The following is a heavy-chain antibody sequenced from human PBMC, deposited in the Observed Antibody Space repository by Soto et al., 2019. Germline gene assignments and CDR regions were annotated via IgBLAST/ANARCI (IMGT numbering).Heavy chain of an antibody. D-gene: IGHD2-2*01. J-gene: IGHJ6*03. Sequence: QVQLQQWGAGLLQPSETLSLTCAVYGGSLSGYYWSWIRQPPGKGLEWIGEINHSGSTNCNPSLKRRVTISVDTSKNQYSLKLSSVTAAATAVYYCARGGIVVIPAAQYYYYYMDVWGKGTTVIVSS. CDR1: GGSLSGYY. V-gene: IGHV4-34*01. CDR3: ARGGIVVIPAAQYYYYYMDV. CDR2: INHSGST.